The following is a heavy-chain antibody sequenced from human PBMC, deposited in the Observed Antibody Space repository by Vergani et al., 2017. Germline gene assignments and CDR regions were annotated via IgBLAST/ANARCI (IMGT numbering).Heavy chain of an antibody. D-gene: IGHD4/OR15-4a*01. CDR1: GFTFSSYD. V-gene: IGHV3-13*04. Sequence: EVQLVESGGGLVQPGGSLRLSCAASGFTFSSYDMHWVRQATGKGPEWVSAIGTAGDTYYPGSVKGRFTISRENAKNSLYLQMNSLRAGDTAVYYCARDVGGLTYAFDIWGQGTMVTVSS. CDR2: IGTAGDT. J-gene: IGHJ3*02. CDR3: ARDVGGLTYAFDI.